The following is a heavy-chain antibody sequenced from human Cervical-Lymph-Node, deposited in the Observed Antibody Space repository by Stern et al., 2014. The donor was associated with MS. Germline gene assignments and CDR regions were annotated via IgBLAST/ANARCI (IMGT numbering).Heavy chain of an antibody. CDR1: GDTFSDHS. J-gene: IGHJ5*01. CDR2: IIPLFGAA. CDR3: ARGAYCGGDCYWGWFDS. V-gene: IGHV1-69*01. D-gene: IGHD2-21*02. Sequence: VQLLESGAEVKRPGYSVTVSCKSSGDTFSDHSISWVRRAPGHGLEWVGGIIPLFGAAVYAQMSQCRVTITADESTTTAYMELSSLRSEDTAMYYCARGAYCGGDCYWGWFDSWGQGTLVTVSS.